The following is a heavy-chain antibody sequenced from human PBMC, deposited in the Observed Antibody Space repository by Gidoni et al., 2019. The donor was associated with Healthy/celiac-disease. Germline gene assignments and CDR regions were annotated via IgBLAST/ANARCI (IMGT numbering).Heavy chain of an antibody. D-gene: IGHD3-22*01. J-gene: IGHJ3*02. Sequence: QLQLQESGQGLVKPSETLSLTCTVSGGSISSSSYYWGWIRQPPGKGLEWIGSIYYSGSTAYNPSLNSRVTISVDTSKNQFSLKLSSVTAADTAVYYCAGFPGSDSSGYYPDDAFDIWGQGTMVTVSS. CDR2: IYYSGST. V-gene: IGHV4-39*01. CDR1: GGSISSSSYY. CDR3: AGFPGSDSSGYYPDDAFDI.